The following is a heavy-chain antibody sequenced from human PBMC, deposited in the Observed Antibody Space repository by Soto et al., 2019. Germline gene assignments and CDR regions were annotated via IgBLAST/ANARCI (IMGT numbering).Heavy chain of an antibody. Sequence: EVQLLESGGGLVQPGGSLRLSCAASGFTFSSYAMSWVRQAPGKGLEWVSAISGSGGSTYYADSVKGRFTISRDNSKNALYLQMNSLRAEDTAVYYCAKFAPAFTVYSSGWHDDPFDYWGQGTLVTVSS. V-gene: IGHV3-23*01. J-gene: IGHJ4*02. CDR2: ISGSGGST. CDR1: GFTFSSYA. D-gene: IGHD6-19*01. CDR3: AKFAPAFTVYSSGWHDDPFDY.